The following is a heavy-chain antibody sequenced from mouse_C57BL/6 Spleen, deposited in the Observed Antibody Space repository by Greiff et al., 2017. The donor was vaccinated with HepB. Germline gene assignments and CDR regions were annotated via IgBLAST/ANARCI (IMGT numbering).Heavy chain of an antibody. J-gene: IGHJ2*01. CDR2: IYPGGGYT. V-gene: IGHV1-63*01. CDR1: GYTFTNYW. CDR3: ARWAYVQTTYFDY. D-gene: IGHD2-1*01. Sequence: QVQLQQSGAELVRPGTSVKMSCKASGYTFTNYWIGWAKQRPGHGLEWIGDIYPGGGYTNYNEKFKGKATLTADKSSSTAYMQFSSLTSEDSAIYYCARWAYVQTTYFDYWGQGTTLTVSS.